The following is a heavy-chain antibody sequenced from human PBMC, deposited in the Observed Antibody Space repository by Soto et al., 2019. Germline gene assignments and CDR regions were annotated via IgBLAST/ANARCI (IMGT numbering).Heavy chain of an antibody. CDR3: ARGVGSGSYYNQYNWFDP. D-gene: IGHD3-10*01. V-gene: IGHV1-18*01. J-gene: IGHJ5*02. Sequence: ASVKVSCKASGYTFTNYGISWVRQAPEQGLEWMGWINAYNGNTKYAQKVQGRVTMTTDTSTSTAYMELRSLRSDDTAVYYCARGVGSGSYYNQYNWFDPWGPGTLVTVSS. CDR2: INAYNGNT. CDR1: GYTFTNYG.